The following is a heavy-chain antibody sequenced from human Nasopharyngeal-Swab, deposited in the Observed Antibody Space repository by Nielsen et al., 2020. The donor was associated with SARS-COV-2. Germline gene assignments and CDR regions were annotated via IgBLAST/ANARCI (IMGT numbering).Heavy chain of an antibody. J-gene: IGHJ6*02. CDR2: ISSSSSYI. D-gene: IGHD3-3*01. V-gene: IGHV3-21*01. CDR1: GFTFNNYN. CDR3: ARDGLDYDFWSAYFMDV. Sequence: GASLKISCAAPGFTFNNYNFNWVRQAPGKGLEWVSSISSSSSYIYYADSVKGRFTISRDNAKNSLYLQMNSLRAEDTAVYYCARDGLDYDFWSAYFMDVWGQGTTVTVSS.